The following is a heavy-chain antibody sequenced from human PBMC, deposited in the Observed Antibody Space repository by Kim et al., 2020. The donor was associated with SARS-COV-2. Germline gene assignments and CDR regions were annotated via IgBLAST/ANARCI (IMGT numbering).Heavy chain of an antibody. CDR2: IKQGGSEN. J-gene: IGHJ4*02. CDR3: ARDIIGSWDYYGSGSYYNLDN. Sequence: GGSLRLSCAASGFTFSSYWMSWVRQAPGMGLEWVASIKQGGSENYSVYSVNVRYTISRDNAKNSLYLQMNSLRAEDTAVYYCARDIIGSWDYYGSGSYYNLDNWGQGTPGTVSS. D-gene: IGHD3-10*01. CDR1: GFTFSSYW. V-gene: IGHV3-7*01.